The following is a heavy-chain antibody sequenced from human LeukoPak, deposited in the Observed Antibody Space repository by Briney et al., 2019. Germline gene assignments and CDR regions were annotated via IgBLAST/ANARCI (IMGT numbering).Heavy chain of an antibody. J-gene: IGHJ4*02. V-gene: IGHV3-30*03. Sequence: GGSLRLSCAASGFTFSSYGMHWVRQAPGKGLEWVALISFDGSNKYSADSVKGRFTISRDNSKNTLYLQMNSLRAEDTAVYYCARADSGSYYTGLFDYWGQGTLVTVSS. CDR2: ISFDGSNK. CDR3: ARADSGSYYTGLFDY. CDR1: GFTFSSYG. D-gene: IGHD1-26*01.